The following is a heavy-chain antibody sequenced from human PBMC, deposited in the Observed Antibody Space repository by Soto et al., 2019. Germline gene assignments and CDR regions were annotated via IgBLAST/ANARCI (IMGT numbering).Heavy chain of an antibody. CDR1: GFTFSNYA. Sequence: GGSLRLSCTASGFTFSNYAMHWVRQAPGRGLEWVALISYDGSYQYYGDSVKGRFTISRDNSKNMFYLQMSSLTPDDTAVYFCTKDRTIASRFDSWGQGTLVTVSS. J-gene: IGHJ4*02. D-gene: IGHD6-13*01. V-gene: IGHV3-30*04. CDR2: ISYDGSYQ. CDR3: TKDRTIASRFDS.